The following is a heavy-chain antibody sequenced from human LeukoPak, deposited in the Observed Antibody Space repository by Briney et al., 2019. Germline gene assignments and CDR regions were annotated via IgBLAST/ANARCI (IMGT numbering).Heavy chain of an antibody. CDR3: ASELTEYYGSGSYNDY. Sequence: PSETLSLTCAVSGGSISSGGYSWSWIRQPPGKGLEWIGYIYHSGSTYYNPSLKSRVTISVDRSKNQFSLKLSSVTAADTAVYYCASELTEYYGSGSYNDYWGQGTLVTVSS. D-gene: IGHD3-10*01. J-gene: IGHJ4*02. V-gene: IGHV4-30-2*01. CDR2: IYHSGST. CDR1: GGSISSGGYS.